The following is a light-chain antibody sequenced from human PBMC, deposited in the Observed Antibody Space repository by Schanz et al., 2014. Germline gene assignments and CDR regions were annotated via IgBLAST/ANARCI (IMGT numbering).Light chain of an antibody. CDR2: DAS. CDR1: QNINNW. J-gene: IGKJ1*01. Sequence: DIKMTQSPSTLSASVGDRVTITCRASQNINNWLAWYQQKPGKAPNLLIYDASSLESGVPSRFSGSGSGTEFTLTISSLQPEDFATYYCLQYFTYWTFGPGTKVEV. V-gene: IGKV1-5*01. CDR3: LQYFTYWT.